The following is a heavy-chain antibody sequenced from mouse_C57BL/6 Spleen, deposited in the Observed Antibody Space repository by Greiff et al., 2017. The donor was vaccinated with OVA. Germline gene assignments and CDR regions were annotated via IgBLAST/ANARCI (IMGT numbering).Heavy chain of an antibody. Sequence: QVQLQQSGPELVKPGASVKISCKASGYSFTSYYIHWVKQRPGQGLEWIGWIYPGSGSTKYNEKFKGKATLTADTSSSTAYMQLSSLTSEDSAVYYGARAAGFAYWGQGTLVTVSA. V-gene: IGHV1-66*01. CDR2: IYPGSGST. CDR3: ARAAGFAY. J-gene: IGHJ3*01. CDR1: GYSFTSYY.